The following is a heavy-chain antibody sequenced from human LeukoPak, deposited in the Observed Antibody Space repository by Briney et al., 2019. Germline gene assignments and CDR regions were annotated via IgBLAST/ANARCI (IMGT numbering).Heavy chain of an antibody. D-gene: IGHD3-22*01. J-gene: IGHJ4*02. CDR2: IYDSGST. CDR1: GGPISSYY. V-gene: IGHV4-59*07. CDR3: ARQSISGSSLSYFDY. Sequence: SDTLSLPCTVSGGPISSYYWSWIRQPPGKGLEWIGNIYDSGSTNYNPSLKSRVTISVDTPKNQFSLKLSSVTAADTAVYYCARQSISGSSLSYFDYWGQGTLVNVSS.